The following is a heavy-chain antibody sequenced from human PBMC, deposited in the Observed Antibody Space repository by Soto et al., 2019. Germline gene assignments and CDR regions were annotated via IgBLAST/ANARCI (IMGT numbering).Heavy chain of an antibody. CDR2: INYDGYS. Sequence: QVQLQESGPGLVKPSETLSLTCTVSGGSITNYYCSWFRQPPGKGLEWIGYINYDGYSAYNLSLKRRVPLSMDASKTQFSLMLESATATDTAVYYCARQGFGPLHGLVDVWGPGTTVIVSS. CDR3: ARQGFGPLHGLVDV. J-gene: IGHJ6*02. D-gene: IGHD3-10*01. CDR1: GGSITNYY. V-gene: IGHV4-59*08.